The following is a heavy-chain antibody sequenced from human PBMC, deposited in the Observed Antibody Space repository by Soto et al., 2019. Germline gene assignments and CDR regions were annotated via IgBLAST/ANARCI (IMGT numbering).Heavy chain of an antibody. V-gene: IGHV2-5*02. CDR1: GFSLSTSGVG. J-gene: IGHJ4*02. CDR2: IYWDDDK. CDR3: AHRQRTVYFDY. Sequence: QITLKESGPTLVKPTQTLTLTCTFSGFSLSTSGVGVGWIRQPPGKALEWLALIYWDDDKRYSPSLKSRLTNTADTSKNQVVLTMTNMDPVDTATYYCAHRQRTVYFDYWGQGTLVTVSS. D-gene: IGHD4-17*01.